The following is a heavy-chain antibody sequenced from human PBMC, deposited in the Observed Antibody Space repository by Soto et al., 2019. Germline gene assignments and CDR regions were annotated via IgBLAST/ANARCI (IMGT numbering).Heavy chain of an antibody. D-gene: IGHD3-9*01. V-gene: IGHV3-21*01. J-gene: IGHJ6*02. CDR1: GFTFSSYS. Sequence: GGSLRLSCAASGFTFSSYSMNWVRQAPGKGLEWVSSISSSSSYKYYADSVKGRFTICRDNAKNSLYLQMNSLRAEDTAVYYCATVPYYDILTGPLEGMDVWGQGTTVTVSS. CDR3: ATVPYYDILTGPLEGMDV. CDR2: ISSSSSYK.